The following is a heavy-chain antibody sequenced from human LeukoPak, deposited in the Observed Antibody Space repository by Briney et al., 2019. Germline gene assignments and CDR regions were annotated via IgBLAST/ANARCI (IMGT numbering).Heavy chain of an antibody. V-gene: IGHV3-48*03. CDR2: MSSTGDII. CDR1: GFTFSTYE. D-gene: IGHD6-6*01. J-gene: IGHJ4*02. Sequence: GRSLRLSCAASGFTFSTYEMHWVRQAPGKGLEWVSYMSSTGDIIYYADSVKGRFTISRDNAKNSLYLQMDSLRAEDTAVYYCARDDGGRHTSSLDYWGQGTLVAVSS. CDR3: ARDDGGRHTSSLDY.